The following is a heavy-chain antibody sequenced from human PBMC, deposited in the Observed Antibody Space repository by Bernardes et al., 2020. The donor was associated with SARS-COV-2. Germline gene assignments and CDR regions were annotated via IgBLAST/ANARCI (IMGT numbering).Heavy chain of an antibody. Sequence: GGSLRLSCAASGFTFSDHYMSWIRQAPGKGLEWVSYIYNTDSTIYYVDSVKGRFTVSRDNAQNSLYLQMNSLRADDTAVYYCARGHYGLDVWGQGTTVTVSS. CDR2: IYNTDSTI. CDR1: GFTFSDHY. CDR3: ARGHYGLDV. V-gene: IGHV3-11*01. J-gene: IGHJ6*02.